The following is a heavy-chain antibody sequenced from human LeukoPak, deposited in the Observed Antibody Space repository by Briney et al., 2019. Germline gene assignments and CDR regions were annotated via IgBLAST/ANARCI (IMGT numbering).Heavy chain of an antibody. CDR3: ARHPLGYCSSTSCSRDYYYYMDV. D-gene: IGHD2-2*01. Sequence: GASVKVSCKASGYTFTTDYIHWVRQAPGQGLEWMGIINPSGGSTTYAQKFQGRVIMTGDTSTSTVYMELRSLRSEDTAVYYCARHPLGYCSSTSCSRDYYYYMDVWGKGTTVTVSS. V-gene: IGHV1-46*01. CDR1: GYTFTTDY. CDR2: INPSGGST. J-gene: IGHJ6*03.